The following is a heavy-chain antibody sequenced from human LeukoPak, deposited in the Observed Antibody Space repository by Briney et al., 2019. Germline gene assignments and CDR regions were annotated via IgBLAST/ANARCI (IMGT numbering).Heavy chain of an antibody. CDR2: MNPNSGNT. J-gene: IGHJ6*03. Sequence: ASVKVSCKASGYTFTSYDFNWVRQATGRGLEWMGWMNPNSGNTGYAQKFQGRVTMTRDTSISTAYMELSSLRSEDTAVYYCARGTSCRGGSCYSDGYMDVWGKGTTVTVFS. CDR1: GYTFTSYD. D-gene: IGHD2-15*01. V-gene: IGHV1-8*01. CDR3: ARGTSCRGGSCYSDGYMDV.